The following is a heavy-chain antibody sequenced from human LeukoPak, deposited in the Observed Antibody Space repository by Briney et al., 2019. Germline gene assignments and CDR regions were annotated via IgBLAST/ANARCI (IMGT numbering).Heavy chain of an antibody. Sequence: WASVKVSRKASGYTFTSYDINWVRQATGQGLEWMGWMNPNSGNTGYAQKFQGRVTMTRNTSISTAYMELSSLRSEDTAVYYCARVWSGYYYFGYYYYMDVWGKGTTVTVSS. CDR3: ARVWSGYYYFGYYYYMDV. CDR2: MNPNSGNT. V-gene: IGHV1-8*01. J-gene: IGHJ6*03. D-gene: IGHD3-3*01. CDR1: GYTFTSYD.